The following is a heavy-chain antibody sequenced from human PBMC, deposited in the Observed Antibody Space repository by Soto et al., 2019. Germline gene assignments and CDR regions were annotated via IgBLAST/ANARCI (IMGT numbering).Heavy chain of an antibody. CDR1: GFTFSNYW. CDR2: INSGGSST. V-gene: IGHV3-74*01. D-gene: IGHD5-12*01. Sequence: EVQLVESGGGLVQPGGSLTLSCAASGFTFSNYWMHWVRQAPGKGLVWVSRINSGGSSTSYADSVKGRFTISRDNARNTLYVQMNSLRVEDTAVYYCARAGDRGYEPDDWGQGTLVTFSS. J-gene: IGHJ4*02. CDR3: ARAGDRGYEPDD.